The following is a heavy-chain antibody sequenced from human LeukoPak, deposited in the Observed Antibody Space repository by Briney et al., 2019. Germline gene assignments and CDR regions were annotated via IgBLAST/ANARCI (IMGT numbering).Heavy chain of an antibody. V-gene: IGHV3-23*01. Sequence: GGSLRLSCAASGFTFSRYAMSWVRQAPGKGLEWVSALGVSVSGYGGSTYYADSVKGRFTISRDNSKNTLYLQMNSLRAEDTAVYYCAKTPRALLWFGVLARGYFDYWGQGTLVTVSS. CDR3: AKTPRALLWFGVLARGYFDY. J-gene: IGHJ4*02. D-gene: IGHD3-10*01. CDR2: LGVSVSGYGGST. CDR1: GFTFSRYA.